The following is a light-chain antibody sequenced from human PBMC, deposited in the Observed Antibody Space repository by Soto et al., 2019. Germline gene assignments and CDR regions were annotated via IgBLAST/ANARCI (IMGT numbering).Light chain of an antibody. CDR2: GAS. Sequence: EIVMTQSPATLSVSPGERATLSCRASQGVGSNLAWYQQKPGQAPRLLIYGASTRATDIPARFSGSGSGTEFTLTISSLQSEDFAVYCCQQYNNWPLFTFGPGTKVDIK. CDR3: QQYNNWPLFT. J-gene: IGKJ3*01. V-gene: IGKV3-15*01. CDR1: QGVGSN.